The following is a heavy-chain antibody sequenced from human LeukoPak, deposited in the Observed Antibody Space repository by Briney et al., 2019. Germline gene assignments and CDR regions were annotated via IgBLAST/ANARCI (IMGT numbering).Heavy chain of an antibody. CDR1: GFTFSSYG. J-gene: IGHJ4*02. Sequence: GGSLRLSCAASGFTFSSYGMSWVRQAPGKWLEWVSAIGGRDGSTYYADSVKGRFTISRDNSKNTLYVQMNSLRAEDTAVYYCAKGHYYDSGSLDYWGQGTLVTVSS. V-gene: IGHV3-23*01. CDR2: IGGRDGST. CDR3: AKGHYYDSGSLDY. D-gene: IGHD3-10*01.